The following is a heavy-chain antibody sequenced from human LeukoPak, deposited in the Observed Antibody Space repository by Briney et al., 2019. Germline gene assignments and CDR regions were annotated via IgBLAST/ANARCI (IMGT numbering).Heavy chain of an antibody. J-gene: IGHJ4*02. D-gene: IGHD3-22*01. Sequence: GGSLRLSCAASGFTFSSYAMTWVRQAPGKGLEWVSGIGGSGYSTYYADSVKGRFTISRDNSKSTLYLQMSSLRAEDTAVYYCAKDRYDSGGYYSYYFDCWGQGTLVTVSS. V-gene: IGHV3-23*01. CDR2: IGGSGYST. CDR3: AKDRYDSGGYYSYYFDC. CDR1: GFTFSSYA.